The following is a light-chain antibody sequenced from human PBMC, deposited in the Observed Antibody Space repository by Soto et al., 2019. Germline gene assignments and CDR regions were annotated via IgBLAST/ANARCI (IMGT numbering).Light chain of an antibody. Sequence: IQLTQSPSTLSASVGDRVTITCRASQSISSWLAWYQQKPGKAPKVLIYAASNLQSGVPSRFSGSGSGTDFTLTISSLQPEDFATYYCQQSYSTPITFGQGTRLEIK. J-gene: IGKJ5*01. CDR3: QQSYSTPIT. CDR2: AAS. V-gene: IGKV1-39*01. CDR1: QSISSW.